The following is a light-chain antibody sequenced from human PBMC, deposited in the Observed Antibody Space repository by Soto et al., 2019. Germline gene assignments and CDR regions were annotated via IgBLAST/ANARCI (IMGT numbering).Light chain of an antibody. J-gene: IGKJ1*01. CDR2: AAS. V-gene: IGKV1-39*01. CDR3: QQTSRTPKT. Sequence: DIQMTQSPSSLSASVGDRVTITCRASQSITRYLNWYQQKPGKAPNLLIYAASSLHSGVPSRFSGAGSGTDFTLTISSLQPEDFATYYCQQTSRTPKTFGQGTKVDIK. CDR1: QSITRY.